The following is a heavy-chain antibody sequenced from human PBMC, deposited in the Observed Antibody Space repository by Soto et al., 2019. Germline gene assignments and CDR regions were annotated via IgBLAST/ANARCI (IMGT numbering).Heavy chain of an antibody. D-gene: IGHD1-26*01. Sequence: QVQLQESGPGQVKPSETLSLKCTISGGSISVYYWSWIRQPPGQALEWIGYIYDSGSSYYNPSLRSRVIISADTSKNQISLELTSATAADTAVYYCARGVGSSPPRYWGRGTLVTVSS. CDR3: ARGVGSSPPRY. CDR1: GGSISVYY. J-gene: IGHJ4*02. CDR2: IYDSGSS. V-gene: IGHV4-59*01.